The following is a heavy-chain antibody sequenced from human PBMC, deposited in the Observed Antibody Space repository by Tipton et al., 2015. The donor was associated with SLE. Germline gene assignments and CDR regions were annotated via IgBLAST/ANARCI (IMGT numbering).Heavy chain of an antibody. Sequence: QLVQSGAEVKKPGSSVRVPCMTSGGTFTSFAFSWVRQAPGQGLEWMGGIIPLFGSATYAQKFQGRVTITSDAPTTTAYMGLSSLNSEDTAVYYCAREASNCTNGVCHLDYWGQGTQVTVSS. V-gene: IGHV1-69*01. CDR2: IIPLFGSA. J-gene: IGHJ4*02. CDR1: GGTFTSFA. D-gene: IGHD2-8*01. CDR3: AREASNCTNGVCHLDY.